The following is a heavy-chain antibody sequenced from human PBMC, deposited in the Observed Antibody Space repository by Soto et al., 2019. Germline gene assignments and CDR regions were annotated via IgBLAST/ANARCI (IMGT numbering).Heavy chain of an antibody. CDR3: VSSHVSATAMDWFDS. J-gene: IGHJ5*01. V-gene: IGHV1-3*01. Sequence: ASVKVCCKASGYTFTGYGIHWVRQAPGQRLEWMGWINAANGDTKYSPKFQGRVTITRDTSASTAYMELSSLRSEDTAVYYCVSSHVSATAMDWFDSPGQGPLLTLSS. CDR1: GYTFTGYG. D-gene: IGHD2-2*01. CDR2: INAANGDT.